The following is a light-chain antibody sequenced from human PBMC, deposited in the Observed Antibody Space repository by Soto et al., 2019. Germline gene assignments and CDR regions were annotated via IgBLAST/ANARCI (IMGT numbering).Light chain of an antibody. J-gene: IGKJ4*01. CDR1: QSISSW. V-gene: IGKV1-5*01. Sequence: DIQMTQSPSTLSASVGDRVTITCRASQSISSWLAWYQQKPGKAPKLLIYDASSLESGVPSRFSGSGSGTDFTLTISSLQPDDFASYYCQQYDSYSPLTFGGGPRVEIK. CDR2: DAS. CDR3: QQYDSYSPLT.